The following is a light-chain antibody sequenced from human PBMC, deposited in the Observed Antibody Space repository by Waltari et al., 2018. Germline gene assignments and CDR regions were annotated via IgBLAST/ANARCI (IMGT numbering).Light chain of an antibody. CDR2: AAS. CDR3: QESYSFTRT. CDR1: QTLSRY. Sequence: DIQMTQSPSSLSASVGDRVTITCRASQTLSRYLNWYQQKPGKAPNLLIYAASSLQSGVPSRFSGSGSGRDFTLNITSLQPEDFATYYCQESYSFTRTFGQGTKVEIK. V-gene: IGKV1-39*01. J-gene: IGKJ1*01.